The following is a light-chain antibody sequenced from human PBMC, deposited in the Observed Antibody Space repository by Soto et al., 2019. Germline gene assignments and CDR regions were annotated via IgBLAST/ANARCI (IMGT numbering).Light chain of an antibody. CDR1: QSISTY. CDR3: QQSYTSRIT. CDR2: DSS. Sequence: DIPLTQSPSSLSASVGDRITITCRASQSISTYLNWYQQKPGEAPTLLVYDSSTLQSGVPSRFSGSGFGAEFTLTVSSLQPEDFATYYCQQSYTSRITFGLGTRLEIK. J-gene: IGKJ5*01. V-gene: IGKV1-39*01.